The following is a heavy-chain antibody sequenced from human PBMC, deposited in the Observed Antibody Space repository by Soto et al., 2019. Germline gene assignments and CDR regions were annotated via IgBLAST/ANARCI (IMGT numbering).Heavy chain of an antibody. Sequence: SETLYLTCGVSSGSITSSNYWSGVRQPPGKGLEWIGEIYHSGRTHYNPSLKSRVTISVDKSMNQFSLRLTSVTAADTAVYYCARDRSSGGAYSRRWIKPWGQGRLVT. CDR1: SGSITSSNY. CDR3: ARDRSSGGAYSRRWIKP. CDR2: IYHSGRT. J-gene: IGHJ4*02. V-gene: IGHV4-4*02. D-gene: IGHD5-12*01.